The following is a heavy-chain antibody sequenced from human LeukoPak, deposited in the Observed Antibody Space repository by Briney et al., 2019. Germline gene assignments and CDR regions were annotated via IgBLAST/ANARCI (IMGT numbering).Heavy chain of an antibody. CDR3: AKSHTNLPFDY. Sequence: GGSLRLSCTVSGFTVSSNSMSWVRQAPGKGLEWVSFIYSDNTHYSDSVKGRFTISRDNSKNTLYLQMNSLRAEDTAVYYCAKSHTNLPFDYWGQGTVVTVSS. V-gene: IGHV3-53*01. CDR1: GFTVSSNS. J-gene: IGHJ4*02. CDR2: IYSDNT.